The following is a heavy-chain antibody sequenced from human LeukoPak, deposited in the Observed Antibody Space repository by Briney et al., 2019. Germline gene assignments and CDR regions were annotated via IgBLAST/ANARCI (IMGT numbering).Heavy chain of an antibody. D-gene: IGHD4-17*01. V-gene: IGHV3-73*01. CDR3: TRQIVGSYGDHGFDY. CDR1: GFTFSASA. Sequence: PGGSLRLSCAASGFTFSASAIHWVRQASGKGLEWVGRIRGKANNYATAYAASVKDRFVISRDDSKNTAYLQVSSLKTEDTAVYYCTRQIVGSYGDHGFDYWGQGTLVTVSS. CDR2: IRGKANNYAT. J-gene: IGHJ4*02.